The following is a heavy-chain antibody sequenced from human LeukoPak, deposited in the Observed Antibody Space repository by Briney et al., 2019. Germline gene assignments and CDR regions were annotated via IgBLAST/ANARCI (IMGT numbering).Heavy chain of an antibody. V-gene: IGHV1-69*13. Sequence: SVKVSCKASGGTFSSYAISWVRQAPGQGLEWMGGISPIFGTANYAQKFQGRVTITADESTSTAYMELSSLRSEDTAVYYCASRERAYSGSYSGIDYWGQGTLVTVSS. CDR3: ASRERAYSGSYSGIDY. CDR2: ISPIFGTA. CDR1: GGTFSSYA. J-gene: IGHJ4*02. D-gene: IGHD1-26*01.